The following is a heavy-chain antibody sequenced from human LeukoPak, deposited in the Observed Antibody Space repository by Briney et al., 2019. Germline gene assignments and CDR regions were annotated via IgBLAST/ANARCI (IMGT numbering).Heavy chain of an antibody. CDR2: IYTGGST. CDR1: GGSISSYY. D-gene: IGHD2-2*01. Sequence: SETLSLTCTVSGGSISSYYWSWIRQPAGKGLEWIGRIYTGGSTNYNPSLKSRVTISVDKSKNQFSLKLSSVTAADTAVYYCARATGSSSASSHSFDIWGQGTMVTVSS. J-gene: IGHJ3*02. V-gene: IGHV4-4*07. CDR3: ARATGSSSASSHSFDI.